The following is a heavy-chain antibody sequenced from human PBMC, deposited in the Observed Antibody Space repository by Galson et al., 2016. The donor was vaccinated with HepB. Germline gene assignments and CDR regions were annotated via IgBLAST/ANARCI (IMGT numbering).Heavy chain of an antibody. Sequence: SLRLSCAASGFSVSSNYLSWVRQAPGKGLEWVSVISSAGTTYYADSVKGRFTISRDNSKNTLYLQMNSLRAEDTAVYYCARDNGSVSFDYWGQGTLVTVSS. D-gene: IGHD1-26*01. J-gene: IGHJ4*02. CDR3: ARDNGSVSFDY. CDR2: ISSAGTT. CDR1: GFSVSSNY. V-gene: IGHV3-53*01.